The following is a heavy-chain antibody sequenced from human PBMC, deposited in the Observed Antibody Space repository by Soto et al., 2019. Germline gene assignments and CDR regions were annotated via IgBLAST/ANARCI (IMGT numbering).Heavy chain of an antibody. CDR3: AKDRRAGGNSAFYFDF. Sequence: GGSLRLSCAASGFKFSNYAMSWVRQAPGKGLEWVSLISATGGGTYYADSVKGRFTISXXXXXXXXXXXXXSLTAEDTAVYYCAKDRRAGGNSAFYFDFWGQGAQVTVSS. CDR1: GFKFSNYA. J-gene: IGHJ4*02. CDR2: ISATGGGT. D-gene: IGHD3-16*01. V-gene: IGHV3-23*01.